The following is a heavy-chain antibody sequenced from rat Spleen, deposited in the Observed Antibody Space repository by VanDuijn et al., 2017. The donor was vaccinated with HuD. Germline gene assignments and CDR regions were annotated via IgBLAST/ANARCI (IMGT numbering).Heavy chain of an antibody. J-gene: IGHJ3*01. CDR3: ARQGQLYGEKWFAY. CDR1: GFTFSNYD. D-gene: IGHD1-2*01. CDR2: ISPSGGST. V-gene: IGHV5-25*01. Sequence: EVQLVESGGGLVQPGRSLKLSCAASGFTFSNYDMAWVRQAPTKGLEWVASISPSGGSTYYRDSVKGRFTVSRDNAKSTLYLQMDSLRSEDTAIYYCARQGQLYGEKWFAYWGQGTLVTVSS.